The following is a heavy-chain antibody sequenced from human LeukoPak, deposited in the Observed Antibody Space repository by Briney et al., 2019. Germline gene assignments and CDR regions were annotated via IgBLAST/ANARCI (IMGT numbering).Heavy chain of an antibody. V-gene: IGHV3-74*01. Sequence: RGSLRLSCAASGFTFSSYWMHWVRQAPGKGLVWISRINTDESSTSYADSVKGRFTISRDNSKNTLYLQMSSLRAEDTALYYCASRSSVAASGPGWGQGTLVTVSS. CDR3: ASRSSVAASGPG. CDR1: GFTFSSYW. D-gene: IGHD2-15*01. J-gene: IGHJ4*02. CDR2: INTDESST.